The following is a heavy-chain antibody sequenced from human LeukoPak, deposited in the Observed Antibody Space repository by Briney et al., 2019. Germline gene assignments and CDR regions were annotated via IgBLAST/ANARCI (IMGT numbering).Heavy chain of an antibody. J-gene: IGHJ4*02. CDR3: AKGPYAGTFSGFDY. D-gene: IGHD6-13*01. Sequence: GGSLRLSCAASGFNFSSYWMHWVRQAPGEGLEWVSAISGSGGSTYYADSVKGRFTISRDNSKNTLYLQMNSLRAEDTAVYYCAKGPYAGTFSGFDYWGQGTLVTVSS. CDR1: GFNFSSYW. V-gene: IGHV3-23*01. CDR2: ISGSGGST.